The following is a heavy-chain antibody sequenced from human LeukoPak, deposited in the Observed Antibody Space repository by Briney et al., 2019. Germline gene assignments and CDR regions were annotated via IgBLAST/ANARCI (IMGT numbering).Heavy chain of an antibody. J-gene: IGHJ5*02. CDR2: INPSGGST. D-gene: IGHD6-25*01. V-gene: IGHV1-46*01. Sequence: ASVKVSCKASGYTFTSYYMHWVRQAPGQGLEWMGIINPSGGSTSYAQKFQGRVTMTRDMSTSTVYMELSSLRSEDTAVYYCARNLPQGSGRLSWFDPWGQGTLVTVSS. CDR1: GYTFTSYY. CDR3: ARNLPQGSGRLSWFDP.